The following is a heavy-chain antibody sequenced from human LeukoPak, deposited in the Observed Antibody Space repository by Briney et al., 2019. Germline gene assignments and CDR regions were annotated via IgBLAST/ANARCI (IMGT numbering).Heavy chain of an antibody. CDR1: GGSISSYY. CDR3: ARESRVTYYYDSSGYYDY. J-gene: IGHJ4*02. Sequence: SETLSLTCTVSGGSISSYYWSWIRQPAGKGLEWIGRIYTSGSTNYNPSLKSRVTMSVDTSKNQFSLKLSSVTAADTAVYYCARESRVTYYYDSSGYYDYWGQGTLVTVAS. D-gene: IGHD3-22*01. CDR2: IYTSGST. V-gene: IGHV4-4*07.